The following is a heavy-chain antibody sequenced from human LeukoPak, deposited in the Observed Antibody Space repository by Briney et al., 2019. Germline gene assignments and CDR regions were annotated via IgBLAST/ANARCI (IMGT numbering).Heavy chain of an antibody. CDR2: IYSGGST. D-gene: IGHD6-19*01. CDR3: ARLYSAGYSSCWAPLQH. Sequence: PGGSLRLSCAASGFTVSSNYMSWVRQAPGEGLEWVSVIYSGGSTYYADSVKGRFTISRDNSKNTLCLQMNSLRAEDTAVYYCARLYSAGYSSCWAPLQHWGQGTLVTVSS. V-gene: IGHV3-66*04. CDR1: GFTVSSNY. J-gene: IGHJ1*01.